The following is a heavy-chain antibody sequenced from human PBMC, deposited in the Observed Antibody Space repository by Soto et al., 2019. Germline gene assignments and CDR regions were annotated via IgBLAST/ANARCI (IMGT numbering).Heavy chain of an antibody. CDR3: AKQGYNWFDP. CDR1: GFTFSDYY. CDR2: SSNSGTFS. Sequence: LRLSCEGSGFTFSDYYISWIRQAPGKGLEWISYSSNSGTFSRYADSVKGRFSISRDNTKNLLYLQMNSLRAEDTAVYYCAKQGYNWFDPWGQGTLVTSPQ. V-gene: IGHV3-11*03. J-gene: IGHJ5*02.